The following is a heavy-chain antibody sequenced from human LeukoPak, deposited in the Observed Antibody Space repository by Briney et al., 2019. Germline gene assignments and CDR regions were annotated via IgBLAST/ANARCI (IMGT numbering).Heavy chain of an antibody. D-gene: IGHD5-24*01. V-gene: IGHV3-7*01. J-gene: IGHJ4*02. CDR1: GFTFSGNW. CDR2: INPDASQK. Sequence: GGSLRLSCEASGFTFSGNWMSWVHQAPGKGLEWVASINPDASQKFYVDSVKGRFTISRDNTKYSLDLQMNSLGAEDTAMYYCAKLLGTATTYDSWGQGTRVTVSS. CDR3: AKLLGTATTYDS.